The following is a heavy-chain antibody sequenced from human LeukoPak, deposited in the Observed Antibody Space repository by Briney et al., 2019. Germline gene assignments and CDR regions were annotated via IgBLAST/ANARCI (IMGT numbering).Heavy chain of an antibody. CDR2: IIPILGIA. J-gene: IGHJ4*02. V-gene: IGHV1-69*02. CDR1: GGTFSSYT. CDR3: AKSYGSGSQWGYFDY. D-gene: IGHD3-10*01. Sequence: SVKVSCKASGGTFSSYTISWVRQAPGQGLEWMGRIIPILGIANYAQKFQGRVTITADESTSTAYMELSRLRSDDTAVYYCAKSYGSGSQWGYFDYWGQGTLVTVSS.